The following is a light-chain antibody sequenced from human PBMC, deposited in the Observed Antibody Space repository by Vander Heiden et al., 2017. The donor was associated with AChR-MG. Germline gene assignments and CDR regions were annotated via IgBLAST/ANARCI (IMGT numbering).Light chain of an antibody. Sequence: QSALTQPASVSGSPVHSITISSTGTSRDVGGYNYVAWYQQHPGTAPNLMIYDVRKRPSGVSNRFSGSKSGNTASLTISGLQAEDEAEYYCSSYTSSSTVVFGGGTKLTVL. J-gene: IGLJ2*01. CDR3: SSYTSSSTVV. CDR1: SRDVGGYNY. CDR2: DVR. V-gene: IGLV2-14*01.